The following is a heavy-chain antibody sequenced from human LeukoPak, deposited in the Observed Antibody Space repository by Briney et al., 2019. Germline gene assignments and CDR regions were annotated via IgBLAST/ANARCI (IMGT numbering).Heavy chain of an antibody. CDR1: GYTFTSYD. D-gene: IGHD1-20*01. V-gene: IGHV1-8*03. CDR3: ARNNWNDFYAFDI. CDR2: MNPNSGNT. Sequence: GASVKVSCKASGYTFTSYDINWVRQATGQGLEWMGWMNPNSGNTGYAQKFQGRVTITRNTSISTAYMELSSLRSEDTAVYYCARNNWNDFYAFDIWGQGTMVTVSS. J-gene: IGHJ3*02.